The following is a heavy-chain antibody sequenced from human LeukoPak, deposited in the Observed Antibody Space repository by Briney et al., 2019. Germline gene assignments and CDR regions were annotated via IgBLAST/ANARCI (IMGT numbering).Heavy chain of an antibody. CDR3: ARIGPPHSSSWYWYFDL. J-gene: IGHJ2*01. V-gene: IGHV5-51*01. CDR1: GYSFTSYW. D-gene: IGHD6-13*01. Sequence: GESLKISCKGSGYSFTSYWIGWVRQMPGKGLEWMGIIYPGDSDTRYSPSFQGQVTISADKSISTAYLQWSSLKASDTAMYYCARIGPPHSSSWYWYFDLWGRGTLVTVSS. CDR2: IYPGDSDT.